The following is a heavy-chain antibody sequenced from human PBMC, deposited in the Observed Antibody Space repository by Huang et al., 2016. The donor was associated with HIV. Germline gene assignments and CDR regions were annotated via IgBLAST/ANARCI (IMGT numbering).Heavy chain of an antibody. CDR2: IYYSGST. V-gene: IGHV4-59*01. J-gene: IGHJ5*02. D-gene: IGHD6-6*01. CDR3: ASASIAARRWFDP. CDR1: GGSMSSYY. Sequence: QVQLQESGPGLVKPSETLSLTCTVSGGSMSSYYWSWIRQPPGKGLESIGYIYYSGSTNYNPARKSRGTISVDTSKNKFSLRLSSVTAADTAVYYCASASIAARRWFDPWGQGSLVTVSS.